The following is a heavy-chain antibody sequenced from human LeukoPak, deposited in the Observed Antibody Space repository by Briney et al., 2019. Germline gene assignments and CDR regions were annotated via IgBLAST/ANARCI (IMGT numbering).Heavy chain of an antibody. CDR2: ISWDGGST. CDR3: ARSTLYYYYMDV. Sequence: PGGSLRLSCAASGFTFDDYAMHWVRQAPGKGLEWVSLISWDGGSTYYADSVKGRLTISRDNSKNSLYLQMNSLRAEDTALYYCARSTLYYYYMDVWGKGTTVTVSS. V-gene: IGHV3-43D*03. J-gene: IGHJ6*03. CDR1: GFTFDDYA. D-gene: IGHD2-2*01.